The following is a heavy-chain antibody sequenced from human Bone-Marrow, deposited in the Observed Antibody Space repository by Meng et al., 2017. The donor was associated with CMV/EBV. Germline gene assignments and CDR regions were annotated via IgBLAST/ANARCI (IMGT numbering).Heavy chain of an antibody. V-gene: IGHV4-39*07. CDR2: IYYSGST. Sequence: SETLSLTCTVSGGSISSSSYYGGWIRQPPGKGLEWIGSIYYSGSTYYNPSLKSRVTISGDTSKNQFSLKLSSVTAADTAVYYCARRLPGGWFDPWGQGTLVTVSS. J-gene: IGHJ5*02. CDR1: GGSISSSSYY. CDR3: ARRLPGGWFDP. D-gene: IGHD1-14*01.